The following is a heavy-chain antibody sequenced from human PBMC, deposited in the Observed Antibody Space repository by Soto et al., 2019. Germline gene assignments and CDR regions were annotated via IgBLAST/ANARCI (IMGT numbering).Heavy chain of an antibody. J-gene: IGHJ4*02. CDR2: IYYSGST. CDR1: GGSMNSYF. V-gene: IGHV4-59*01. D-gene: IGHD1-1*01. CDR3: ARRRQRHGGFDD. Sequence: SETLSLTCSAAGGSMNSYFWGWIRQSPGKGLEWIGYIYYSGSTNYNPSLKSRVTISVDTSKNQFSLNLRSVTAADTAVYYCARRRQRHGGFDDWGQATLVTVSS.